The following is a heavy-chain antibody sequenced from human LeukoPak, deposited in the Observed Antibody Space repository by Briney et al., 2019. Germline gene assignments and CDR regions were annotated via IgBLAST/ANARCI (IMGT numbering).Heavy chain of an antibody. CDR1: GGSFSDYY. J-gene: IGHJ4*02. CDR3: ARGPMITFGRVIGNFDY. D-gene: IGHD3-16*02. Sequence: SETLSLTCAVYGGSFSDYYWSWIRQPPGKGLEWIGEINHGGVSNYNPSLKSRVTISVDTSKNLFSLKLSSVTAADTAAYYCARGPMITFGRVIGNFDYWGQGTLVTVSS. CDR2: INHGGVS. V-gene: IGHV4-34*01.